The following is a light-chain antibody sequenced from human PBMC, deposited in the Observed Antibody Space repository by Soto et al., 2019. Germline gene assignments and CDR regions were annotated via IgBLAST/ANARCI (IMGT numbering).Light chain of an antibody. CDR1: QNLGTLY. J-gene: IGKJ1*01. CDR3: QQRSNWPQT. CDR2: GAS. V-gene: IGKV3-11*01. Sequence: EIVLTQSPGTLSLSPGERGTLSCRASQNLGTLYLAWFQQKSGQAPRLLIYGASSRATGIPDRFSGSGSGTDFTLTISSLEPEDFAVYYCQQRSNWPQTFGQGTKVDSK.